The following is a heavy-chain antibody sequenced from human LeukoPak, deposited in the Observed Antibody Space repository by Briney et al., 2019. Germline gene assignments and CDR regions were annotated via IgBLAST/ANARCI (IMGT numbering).Heavy chain of an antibody. CDR1: GFTFDDYG. CDR2: INWNGGST. V-gene: IGHV3-20*04. CDR3: ARDFNTAMASGAFDI. Sequence: GGSLRLSCAASGFTFDDYGISWVRHAPGRGLEWVSGINWNGGSTGYADSVKGRFTISRDNAKNSLYLQMNSLRAEDTALYYCARDFNTAMASGAFDIWGQGTMVTVSS. J-gene: IGHJ3*02. D-gene: IGHD5-18*01.